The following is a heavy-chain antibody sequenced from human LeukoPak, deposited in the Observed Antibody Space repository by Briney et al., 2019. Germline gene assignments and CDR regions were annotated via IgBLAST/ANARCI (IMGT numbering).Heavy chain of an antibody. Sequence: GGSLRLSCAASGFTFSSYAMHWVRQAPGKGLEWVAVISYDGSNKYYADSVKGRFTISRDNSKNTLYLQMNSLRAEDTAVYYCARFSTVVPFGYWGQGTLVTVSS. J-gene: IGHJ4*02. D-gene: IGHD4-23*01. CDR1: GFTFSSYA. V-gene: IGHV3-30-3*01. CDR2: ISYDGSNK. CDR3: ARFSTVVPFGY.